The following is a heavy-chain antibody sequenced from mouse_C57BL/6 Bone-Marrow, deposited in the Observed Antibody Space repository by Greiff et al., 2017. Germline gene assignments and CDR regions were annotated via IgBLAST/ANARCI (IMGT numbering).Heavy chain of an antibody. D-gene: IGHD1-1*01. Sequence: EVQLQQSGAELVRPGASVKLSCTASGFNIKDDYMHWVKQRPEQGLEWIGWIDPENGDTEYASKFQGKATITADTSSNTAYLQLSSLTSEDTAVYYCTSSPSYFDNWGQGTTLTVSS. V-gene: IGHV14-4*01. CDR2: IDPENGDT. J-gene: IGHJ2*01. CDR3: TSSPSYFDN. CDR1: GFNIKDDY.